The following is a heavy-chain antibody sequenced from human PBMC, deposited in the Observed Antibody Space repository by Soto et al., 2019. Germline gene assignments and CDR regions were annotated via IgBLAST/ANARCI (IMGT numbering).Heavy chain of an antibody. CDR2: ISYDGSNK. CDR1: GFTFSSYA. V-gene: IGHV3-30-3*02. CDR3: AKPTRMWGSWFDP. D-gene: IGHD2-21*01. Sequence: QVQLVESGGGVVQPGRSLRLSCAASGFTFSSYAMHWVRQAPGKGLEWVAVISYDGSNKYYADSVKGRFTISRDNSKNKLYLQMNSLRAEDTAVYYCAKPTRMWGSWFDPWGQGTLVTVSS. J-gene: IGHJ5*02.